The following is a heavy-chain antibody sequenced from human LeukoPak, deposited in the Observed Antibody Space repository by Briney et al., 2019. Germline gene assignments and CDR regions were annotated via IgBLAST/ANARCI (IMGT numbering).Heavy chain of an antibody. CDR3: ASGRHDFVH. CDR2: INLDGNEV. D-gene: IGHD3-16*01. V-gene: IGHV3-7*01. CDR1: GFTFSDYY. Sequence: PGGSLRLSCAASGFTFSDYYMSWIRQAPGKGLEWVANINLDGNEVHYVDSLKDRFTISRDNARNSLYLQMSSLRAEDTAVYYCASGRHDFVHWGHGTLVTVSS. J-gene: IGHJ4*01.